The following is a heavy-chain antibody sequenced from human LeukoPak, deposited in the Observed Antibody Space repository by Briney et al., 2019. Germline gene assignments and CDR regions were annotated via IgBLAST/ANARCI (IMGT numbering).Heavy chain of an antibody. Sequence: SETLSFTCAVSGGSISSSNWWSWVRQPPGEGLEWIGEIYHSGSTNYNPSLKSRVTISVDKSKNQFSLKLSSVTAADTAVYYCARAHGDYGWFDPWGQGTLVTVSS. CDR3: ARAHGDYGWFDP. D-gene: IGHD4-17*01. J-gene: IGHJ5*02. CDR1: GGSISSSNW. V-gene: IGHV4-4*02. CDR2: IYHSGST.